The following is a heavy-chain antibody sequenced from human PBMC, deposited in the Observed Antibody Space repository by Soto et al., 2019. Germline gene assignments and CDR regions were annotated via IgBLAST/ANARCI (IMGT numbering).Heavy chain of an antibody. CDR2: ISGGGTII. Sequence: QVQLVESGGGLVKPGGSLRLSCAVSGFTFSDYYMNWIRQAPGKGLAWVSIISGGGTIIYYADSVKGRFTISRDNAKNSLYLQMNSLRAEDTAVYYCATLRGYGDYSRDYCGQGTLVTVSS. D-gene: IGHD4-17*01. CDR3: ATLRGYGDYSRDY. V-gene: IGHV3-11*01. J-gene: IGHJ4*02. CDR1: GFTFSDYY.